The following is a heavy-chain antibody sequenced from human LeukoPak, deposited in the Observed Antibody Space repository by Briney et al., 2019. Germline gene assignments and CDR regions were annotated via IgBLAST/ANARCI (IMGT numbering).Heavy chain of an antibody. Sequence: PGGSLRLSCAASGFTFSSYAMSWVRQAPGKGLEWVSAISGSGGSTYYADSVKGRFTVSRDNSKNTLYLQMNSLRAEDTAVYYCAKDLRHCSSTSCYPTVSDYWGQGTLVTVSS. V-gene: IGHV3-23*01. CDR1: GFTFSSYA. D-gene: IGHD2-2*01. CDR2: ISGSGGST. J-gene: IGHJ4*02. CDR3: AKDLRHCSSTSCYPTVSDY.